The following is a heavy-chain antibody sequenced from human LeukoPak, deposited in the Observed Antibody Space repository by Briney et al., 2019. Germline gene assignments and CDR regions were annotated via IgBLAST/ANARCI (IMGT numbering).Heavy chain of an antibody. CDR1: GGSFSGYY. CDR3: ATSARGDDSSGYYYEPFDY. V-gene: IGHV4-34*01. CDR2: INHSGST. D-gene: IGHD3-22*01. Sequence: SEALSLTCAVYGGSFSGYYWSWIRQPPGKGLEWIGEINHSGSTNYNPSLKSRVTISVDTSMNQFSLKLSSVTAADTAVYYCATSARGDDSSGYYYEPFDYWGQGTLVTVSS. J-gene: IGHJ4*02.